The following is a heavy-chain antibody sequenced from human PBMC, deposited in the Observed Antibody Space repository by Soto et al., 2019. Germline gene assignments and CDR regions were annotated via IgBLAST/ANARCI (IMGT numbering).Heavy chain of an antibody. V-gene: IGHV4-59*01. CDR1: GGSISSYY. D-gene: IGHD2-15*01. CDR2: IYYSGST. J-gene: IGHJ5*02. Sequence: PSETLSLTCTVSGGSISSYYWSWIRQPPGKGLEWIGYIYYSGSTNYNPSLKSRVTISVDTSKNQFSLKLSSVTAADTAVYYCAKAQVGLQLVVVAALGPSDYAYWFDPWGQGTLVTVSS. CDR3: AKAQVGLQLVVVAALGPSDYAYWFDP.